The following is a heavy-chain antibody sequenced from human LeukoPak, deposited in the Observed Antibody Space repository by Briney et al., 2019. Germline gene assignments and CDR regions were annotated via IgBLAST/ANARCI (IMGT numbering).Heavy chain of an antibody. Sequence: ASVKVSCKASGYTFTSYGISWVRQAPGQRLEWMGWISVYNGNTNYAQKLQGRVTMTTDTSTSTAYMELRSLRSDDTAVYYCARDPYDFWSGYYRGYYGMDVWGQGTTVTVSS. V-gene: IGHV1-18*01. CDR3: ARDPYDFWSGYYRGYYGMDV. J-gene: IGHJ6*02. D-gene: IGHD3-3*01. CDR2: ISVYNGNT. CDR1: GYTFTSYG.